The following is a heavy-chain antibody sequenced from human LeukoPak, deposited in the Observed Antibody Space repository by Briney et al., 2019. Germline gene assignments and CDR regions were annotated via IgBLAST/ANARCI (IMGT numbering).Heavy chain of an antibody. V-gene: IGHV3-49*03. CDR2: IRSKAYGGTT. CDR3: TGWLAHFDY. Sequence: GGSLRLSCTASGFTFGVYAMSWFRQAPGKGLEWVGFIRSKAYGGTTEYAASVKGRFTISRDDSKSIAYLQMNSRKTEDTAVYYCTGWLAHFDYWGQGTLVTVSS. D-gene: IGHD6-19*01. CDR1: GFTFGVYA. J-gene: IGHJ4*02.